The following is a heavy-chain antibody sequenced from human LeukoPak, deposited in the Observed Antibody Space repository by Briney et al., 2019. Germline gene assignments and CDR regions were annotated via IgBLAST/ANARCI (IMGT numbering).Heavy chain of an antibody. V-gene: IGHV4-30-4*01. J-gene: IGHJ4*02. Sequence: PSETLSLTCTVSGGSISSGDYYWSWIRQPPGKGLEWIGYIYYSGSTYYNPSLKSRVTISVDTSKTQFSLKLSSVTAADTAVYYCARLAYCGGDCYSAVDYWGQGTLVTVSS. CDR1: GGSISSGDYY. CDR2: IYYSGST. D-gene: IGHD2-21*02. CDR3: ARLAYCGGDCYSAVDY.